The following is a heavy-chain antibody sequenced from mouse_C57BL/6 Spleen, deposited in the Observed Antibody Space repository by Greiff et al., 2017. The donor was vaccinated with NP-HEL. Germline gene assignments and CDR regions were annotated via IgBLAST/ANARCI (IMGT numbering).Heavy chain of an antibody. V-gene: IGHV5-17*01. J-gene: IGHJ4*01. CDR3: ARSGYDGDYYAMDY. Sequence: EVKVVESGGGLVKPGGSLKLSCAASGFTFSDYGMHWVRQAPEKGLEWVAYISSGSSTIYYADTVKGRFTISRDNAKNTLFLQMTSLRSEDTAMYYCARSGYDGDYYAMDYWGQGTSVTVSS. CDR2: ISSGSSTI. D-gene: IGHD2-2*01. CDR1: GFTFSDYG.